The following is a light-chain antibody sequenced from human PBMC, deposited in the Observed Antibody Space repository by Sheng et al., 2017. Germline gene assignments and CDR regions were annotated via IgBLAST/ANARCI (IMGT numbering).Light chain of an antibody. CDR3: QQSYSNSRT. Sequence: DIQLTQSPSSLSASVGGRVIISCRASQTISSFLNWYQHKPGKAPELLIYGTASLQSGVPSRFSGSGSGTDFTXTISSLQPEDFATYYCQQSYSNSRTFGQGT. CDR2: GTA. J-gene: IGKJ1*01. CDR1: QTISSF. V-gene: IGKV1-39*01.